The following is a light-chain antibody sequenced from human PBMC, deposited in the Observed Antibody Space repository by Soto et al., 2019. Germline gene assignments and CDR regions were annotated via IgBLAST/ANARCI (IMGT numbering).Light chain of an antibody. CDR1: QSLLHSNGYNY. CDR2: LAS. Sequence: DIVMTQSPLSLPVTPGEPASISCRSSQSLLHSNGYNYLDWYLQKPGQSPQLLIYLASSRASGVPARFSGSGSGTDFTLKISRVEAEDVGIYYCMQALQTPLTFGGGTKVEIK. CDR3: MQALQTPLT. J-gene: IGKJ4*01. V-gene: IGKV2-28*01.